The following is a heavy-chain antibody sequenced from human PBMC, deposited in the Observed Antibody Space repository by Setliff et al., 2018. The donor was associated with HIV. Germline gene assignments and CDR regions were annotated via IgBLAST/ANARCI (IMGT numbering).Heavy chain of an antibody. CDR3: ARKIYYYESRDKGWFDS. D-gene: IGHD3-22*01. Sequence: RLSCAASGFTFSSYWMSWVRQPPGKGLEWVANIKQDGSEEYRVDSVKGRFTISRDNAKNSLYLQMNSLRAEDTAVYYCARKIYYYESRDKGWFDSWGQGTLVTVSS. CDR2: IKQDGSEE. V-gene: IGHV3-7*03. J-gene: IGHJ5*01. CDR1: GFTFSSYW.